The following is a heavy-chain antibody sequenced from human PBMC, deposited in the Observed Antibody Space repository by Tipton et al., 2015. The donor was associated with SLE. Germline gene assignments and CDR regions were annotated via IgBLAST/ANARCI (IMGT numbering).Heavy chain of an antibody. CDR3: ARAPLFGVVTVRGPFDY. CDR2: IYYKGST. V-gene: IGHV4-61*01. Sequence: TLSLTCTVSGGSVNTGNCYWTWIRQHPGKGPEWIGYIYYKGSTDYKSSLKSRLTISIDTSKNQVSLKLTSVTAADTAVYYCARAPLFGVVTVRGPFDYWGQGTLVTVSS. D-gene: IGHD3-3*01. CDR1: GGSVNTGNCY. J-gene: IGHJ4*02.